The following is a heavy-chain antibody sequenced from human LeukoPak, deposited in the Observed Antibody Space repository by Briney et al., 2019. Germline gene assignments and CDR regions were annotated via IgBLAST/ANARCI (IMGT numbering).Heavy chain of an antibody. CDR1: GFTFDDYA. CDR3: VRGRWGSRTGVRPSGWGFHFDY. CDR2: IGWNIGST. J-gene: IGHJ4*02. D-gene: IGHD3-16*01. Sequence: GRSLRLSCAASGFTFDDYAMHWVRQAPGKGLEWVSGIGWNIGSTGYADSVKGRFTISRDNAKDSLYLQMISLRAEDTALYYCVRGRWGSRTGVRPSGWGFHFDYWGQGILVTVSS. V-gene: IGHV3-9*01.